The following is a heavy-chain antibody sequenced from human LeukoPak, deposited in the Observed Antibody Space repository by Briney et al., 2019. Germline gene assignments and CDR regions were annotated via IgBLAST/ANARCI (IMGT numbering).Heavy chain of an antibody. D-gene: IGHD5-12*01. V-gene: IGHV1-2*02. CDR3: ARQYSGYEPFDY. J-gene: IGHJ4*02. CDR2: INPNSGGT. Sequence: ASVKVSCKASGYTFTGYYMHWVRQAPGQGLEWMGWINPNSGGTNYAQKFQGRVTMTRDTSISTAYMELSRLRSDDTAVYYCARQYSGYEPFDYWGQGTLVTVSS. CDR1: GYTFTGYY.